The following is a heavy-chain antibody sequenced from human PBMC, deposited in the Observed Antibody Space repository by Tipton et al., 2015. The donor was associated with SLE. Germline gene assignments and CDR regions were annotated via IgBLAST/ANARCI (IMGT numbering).Heavy chain of an antibody. CDR1: GYTFTSYD. V-gene: IGHV1-8*01. CDR2: MNTNSGNT. J-gene: IGHJ5*02. D-gene: IGHD2-2*01. Sequence: QLVQSGAEVKKPGASVKVSCKASGYTFTSYDINWVRQATGQGLEWMGWMNTNSGNTGYAQEFQGRVTMTSDTSTGTAYMELSSLRSEDTAVYYCARDWCSSTSCYFWFDPWAPGTLVTVSS. CDR3: ARDWCSSTSCYFWFDP.